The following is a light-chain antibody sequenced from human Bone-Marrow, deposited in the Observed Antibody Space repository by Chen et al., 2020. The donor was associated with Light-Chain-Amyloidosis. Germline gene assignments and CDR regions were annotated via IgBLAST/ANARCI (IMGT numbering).Light chain of an antibody. CDR1: QRISTY. V-gene: IGKV1-39*01. J-gene: IGKJ2*01. Sequence: DIQMTPSASSLSASVGDRVTITCRASQRISTYLNWYQHKPGVAPRLLIYAASKLQSGVPSRFSGSGSGTDFTLTISSLEPDDSATYYCQQSYNTPHTFGQGTNLEIK. CDR2: AAS. CDR3: QQSYNTPHT.